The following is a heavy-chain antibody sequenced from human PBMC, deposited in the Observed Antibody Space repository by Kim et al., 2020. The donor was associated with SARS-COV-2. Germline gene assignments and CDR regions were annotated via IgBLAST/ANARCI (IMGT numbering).Heavy chain of an antibody. D-gene: IGHD4-17*01. V-gene: IGHV4-34*01. CDR3: ARGSPPQFYGDRFDP. J-gene: IGHJ5*02. Sequence: PSLKRRVTISVDPSKHQFSLKLSSVTAADTAVYYCARGSPPQFYGDRFDPWGQGTLVTVSS.